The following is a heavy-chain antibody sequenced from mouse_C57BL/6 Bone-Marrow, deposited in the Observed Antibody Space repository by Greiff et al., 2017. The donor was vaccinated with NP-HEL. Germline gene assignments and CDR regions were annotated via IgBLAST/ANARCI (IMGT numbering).Heavy chain of an antibody. CDR1: GFNIKDDY. J-gene: IGHJ3*01. CDR3: TTGYSNYEAWFAY. V-gene: IGHV14-4*01. D-gene: IGHD2-5*01. CDR2: IDPENGDT. Sequence: VQLKQSGAELVRPGASVKLSCTASGFNIKDDYMHWVKQRPEQGLEWIGWIDPENGDTEYASKFQGKATITADTSSNTAYLQLSSLASEDTAVCYCTTGYSNYEAWFAYWGQGTLVTVSA.